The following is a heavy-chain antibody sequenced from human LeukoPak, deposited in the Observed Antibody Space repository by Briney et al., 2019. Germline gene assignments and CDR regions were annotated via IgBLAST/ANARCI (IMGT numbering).Heavy chain of an antibody. J-gene: IGHJ6*03. D-gene: IGHD3-9*01. V-gene: IGHV3-48*01. CDR1: GFTFTSYS. CDR2: ISSSSSTI. CDR3: ARKKVSTKSILTGSSYDCYMEI. Sequence: GGSLSLSRAASGFTFTSYSMYWVRQAPGKGLEWVSYISSSSSTIYYAHSVEGRFTISRDNAKNSLYLQMNSLRAEDTAVYYCARKKVSTKSILTGSSYDCYMEISGEGATGTVSS.